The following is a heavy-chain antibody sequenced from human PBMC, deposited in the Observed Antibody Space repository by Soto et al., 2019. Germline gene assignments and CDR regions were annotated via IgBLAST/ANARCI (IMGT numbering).Heavy chain of an antibody. J-gene: IGHJ4*02. CDR2: ISGSGGSP. CDR1: GFSFSTYT. Sequence: GGSLRLSCAASGFSFSTYTMSWVRRAPGKGLEWVSAISGSGGSPSYADSVQGRFTISRDNPKKTLYLQMNSLRAEDTAVYYCAIARCTTSNCYVPDDWGQGSLVTGSS. D-gene: IGHD2-8*01. CDR3: AIARCTTSNCYVPDD. V-gene: IGHV3-23*01.